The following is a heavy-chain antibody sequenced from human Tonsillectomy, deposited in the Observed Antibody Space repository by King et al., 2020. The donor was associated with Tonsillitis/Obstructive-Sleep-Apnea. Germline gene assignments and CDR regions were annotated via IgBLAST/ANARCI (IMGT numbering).Heavy chain of an antibody. J-gene: IGHJ6*03. CDR1: GYTLTELS. CDR3: ATGPRRTMVQIYYYYMDV. Sequence: QLVQSGAEVRKPGASVKVSCKVSGYTLTELSIHWVRQAPGKGLEWMGGFNPEDGEKVYAQKFQGKVTMTEDTSTDTAYMELSSLRSEDTAVYYCATGPRRTMVQIYYYYMDVWGKGTTVTVSS. V-gene: IGHV1-24*01. D-gene: IGHD3-10*01. CDR2: FNPEDGEK.